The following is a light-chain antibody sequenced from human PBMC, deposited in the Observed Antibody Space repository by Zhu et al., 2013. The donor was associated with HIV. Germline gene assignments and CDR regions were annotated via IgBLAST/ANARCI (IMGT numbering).Light chain of an antibody. V-gene: IGKV3-20*01. J-gene: IGKJ3*01. CDR1: QNIRNS. CDR2: RAS. CDR3: QQYDNSPXT. Sequence: EIVLTQSPGTLSLSPGERATLSCRASQNIRNSLAWYQQKRGQAPRLLIFRASIRATGIPDSFSGSGSGTDFTLTISKVEPGDFAVYFCQQYDNSPXTFGPGTKWISN.